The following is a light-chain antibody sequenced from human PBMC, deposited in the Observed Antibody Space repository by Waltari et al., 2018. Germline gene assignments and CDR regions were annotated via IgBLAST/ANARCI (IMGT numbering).Light chain of an antibody. CDR3: SSYTSSTVV. V-gene: IGLV2-14*03. CDR1: SSDVGGYNY. CDR2: DVS. J-gene: IGLJ2*01. Sequence: QSALTQPASVSGSPGQSITISCPGTSSDVGGYNYVSWYQQHPGKAPKLMIYDVSNRPSGVSNRFSGSKSDNTASLTISGLQAEDDADYYCSSYTSSTVVFGGGTKLTIL.